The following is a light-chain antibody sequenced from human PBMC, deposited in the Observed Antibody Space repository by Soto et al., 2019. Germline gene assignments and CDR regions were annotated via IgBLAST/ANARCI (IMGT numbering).Light chain of an antibody. CDR1: HSIASNY. Sequence: EIVLTQSPGTLSLSPGERATLFCRASHSIASNYLAWYQQKPGQAPWLLILGASSRATGVPDRFSGSGSGTEFTLTISRLKPEDFAVYYCQQYSRSPSTFGPGTKVEIK. J-gene: IGKJ2*02. V-gene: IGKV3-20*01. CDR3: QQYSRSPST. CDR2: GAS.